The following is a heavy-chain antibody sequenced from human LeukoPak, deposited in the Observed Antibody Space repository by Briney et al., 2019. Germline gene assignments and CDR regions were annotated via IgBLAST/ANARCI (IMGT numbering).Heavy chain of an antibody. CDR1: GFTFSSYS. CDR2: ISYDGDNK. J-gene: IGHJ4*02. Sequence: PGGPLRLSCAASGFTFSSYSMHWVRQAPGEGLEWVAVISYDGDNKKYTDSVMGRFTISRDNSKSTLYLQMSSLRAEDTAVYYCARVPYDSGTYDYWGQGTLVTVSS. V-gene: IGHV3-30-3*01. D-gene: IGHD3-16*01. CDR3: ARVPYDSGTYDY.